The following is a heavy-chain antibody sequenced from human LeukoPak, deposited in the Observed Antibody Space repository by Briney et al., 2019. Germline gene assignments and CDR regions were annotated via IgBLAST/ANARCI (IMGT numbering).Heavy chain of an antibody. D-gene: IGHD4-23*01. J-gene: IGHJ4*02. Sequence: GGSLRLSCAVSGFTFSSYWMHWVRQAPGKGLVWVSRIDRDGSRINYADSVKGRFTISRDNGKNTLFLQMNSLRAEDAAVYYCVRGNDYGGPHYWDQGTPVTVSS. CDR2: IDRDGSRI. CDR1: GFTFSSYW. V-gene: IGHV3-74*01. CDR3: VRGNDYGGPHY.